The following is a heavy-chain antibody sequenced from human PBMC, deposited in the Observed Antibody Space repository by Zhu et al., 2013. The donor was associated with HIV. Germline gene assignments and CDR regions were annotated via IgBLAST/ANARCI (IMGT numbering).Heavy chain of an antibody. J-gene: IGHJ5*02. CDR3: ARGRTFGVGRLNWFDP. V-gene: IGHV1-8*03. CDR2: MNPNSGNT. D-gene: IGHD3-3*01. CDR1: GYTFTGYF. Sequence: QVQLVQSGADVKKPGASVKVSCKTSGYTFTGYFIHWVRQAPGRGLEWMGWMNPNSGNTGYAQKFQGRVTITRNTSISTAYMELSNLRSEDTAVYYCARGRTFGVGRLNWFDPWGQGTLVTVSS.